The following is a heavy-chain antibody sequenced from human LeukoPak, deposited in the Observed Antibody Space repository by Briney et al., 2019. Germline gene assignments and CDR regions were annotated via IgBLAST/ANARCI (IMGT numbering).Heavy chain of an antibody. Sequence: EESLKISCKGSGYSFTSYWIGWVRQMPGKGLEWMGIIYPGDSDTRYSPSFQGQVTISADKSISTAYLQWSSLKASDTAMYYCARPKYDYGGNWDAFDIWGQGTMVTVSS. CDR2: IYPGDSDT. V-gene: IGHV5-51*01. CDR1: GYSFTSYW. D-gene: IGHD4-23*01. J-gene: IGHJ3*02. CDR3: ARPKYDYGGNWDAFDI.